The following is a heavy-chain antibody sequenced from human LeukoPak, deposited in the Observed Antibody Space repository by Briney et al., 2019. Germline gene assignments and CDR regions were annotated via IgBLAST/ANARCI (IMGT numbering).Heavy chain of an antibody. CDR3: ARFRRYVLLWFWEPFDP. J-gene: IGHJ5*02. D-gene: IGHD3-10*01. CDR2: INHSGST. CDR1: GGSFSGYY. V-gene: IGHV4-34*01. Sequence: PSETLSLTCAVYGGSFSGYYRSWIRQPPGKGLEWIGEINHSGSTNYNPSLKSRVAISVDTSKNQFSLKLSSVTAADTAVYYCARFRRYVLLWFWEPFDPWGQGTLVTVSS.